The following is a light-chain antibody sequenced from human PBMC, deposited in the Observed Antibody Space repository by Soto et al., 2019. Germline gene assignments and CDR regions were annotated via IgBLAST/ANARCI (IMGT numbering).Light chain of an antibody. CDR3: QQYDSAPPGT. V-gene: IGKV3-20*01. J-gene: IGKJ2*02. CDR1: QTVNNNY. Sequence: EIVLTQSPGTLSLSPGERATLSCRASQTVNNNYLAWYQHRPGQAPRLLFYGASIRAAGIPARFSGSGSGTNFTLTISRLEPEDFPVFCCQQYDSAPPGTFGQGTNLEI. CDR2: GAS.